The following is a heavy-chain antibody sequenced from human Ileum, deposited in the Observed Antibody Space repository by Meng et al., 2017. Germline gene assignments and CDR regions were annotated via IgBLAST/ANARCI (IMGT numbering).Heavy chain of an antibody. D-gene: IGHD2-21*01. V-gene: IGHV4-4*02. CDR1: GGSISGGTW. J-gene: IGHJ4*02. CDR2: FHPGSGA. Sequence: QVQLQGSGPGLVKPSGTLSPTCAVSGGSISGGTWWSWVRQPPGKGLQWIGQFHPGSGAAYNPSLETRVTISVDTSKNQFSLELTSVTAADTAVYYCAKNGAYCLESWGQGTLVTVSS. CDR3: AKNGAYCLES.